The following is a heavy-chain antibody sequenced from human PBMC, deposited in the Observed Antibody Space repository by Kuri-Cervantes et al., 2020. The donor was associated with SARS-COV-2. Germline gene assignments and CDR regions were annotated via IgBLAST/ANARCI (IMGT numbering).Heavy chain of an antibody. CDR1: GFTFSSYW. Sequence: GGSLRLSCAASGFTFSSYWMSWVRQAPGKGLEWVANIKQDGSEKYYVDSVKGRFTISRDNAKNSLYLQMNSLRAEDTAVYYCARHRSGGYDSLDFDYWGQGTLVTVSS. CDR3: ARHRSGGYDSLDFDY. J-gene: IGHJ4*02. D-gene: IGHD5-12*01. V-gene: IGHV3-7*03. CDR2: IKQDGSEK.